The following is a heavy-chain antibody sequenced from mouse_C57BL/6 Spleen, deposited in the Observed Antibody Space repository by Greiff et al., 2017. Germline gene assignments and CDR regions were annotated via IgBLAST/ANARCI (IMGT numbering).Heavy chain of an antibody. Sequence: EVNLVESGGGLVKPGGSLKLSCAASGFTFSDYGMHWVRQAPEKGLEWVAYISSGSSTIYYADTVKGRFTISRDNAKNTLFLQMTSLRSEDTAMYYCARNYGYAMDYWGQGTSVTVSS. D-gene: IGHD1-1*01. V-gene: IGHV5-17*01. J-gene: IGHJ4*01. CDR2: ISSGSSTI. CDR3: ARNYGYAMDY. CDR1: GFTFSDYG.